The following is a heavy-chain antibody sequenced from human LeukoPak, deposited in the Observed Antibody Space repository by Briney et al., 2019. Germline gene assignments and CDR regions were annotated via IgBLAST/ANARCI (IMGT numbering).Heavy chain of an antibody. Sequence: GASVKVSCKASGYTFTSYGISWVRQAPGQGLEWMGWISAYNGNTNYAQKLQGRVTMTTDTSTCTAYMELRSLRSDDTAMYYCASGLSSLFSFGAALDYYMDVWGKGTPVTVSS. D-gene: IGHD5-18*01. V-gene: IGHV1-18*01. CDR2: ISAYNGNT. J-gene: IGHJ6*03. CDR1: GYTFTSYG. CDR3: ASGLSSLFSFGAALDYYMDV.